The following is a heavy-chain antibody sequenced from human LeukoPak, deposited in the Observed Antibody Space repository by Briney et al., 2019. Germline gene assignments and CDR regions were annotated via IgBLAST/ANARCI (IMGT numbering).Heavy chain of an antibody. CDR3: ASRYSSALPVD. Sequence: AETLSLTCTVSGGSISSSSYYWAWIRQPPGKGLEWIGSIYYSGGTYYNPSLKSRVTISVDTSKNQFSLKLSSVTAADTAVYYCASRYSSALPVDWGQGTLVTVSS. D-gene: IGHD6-25*01. J-gene: IGHJ4*02. CDR2: IYYSGGT. CDR1: GGSISSSSYY. V-gene: IGHV4-39*01.